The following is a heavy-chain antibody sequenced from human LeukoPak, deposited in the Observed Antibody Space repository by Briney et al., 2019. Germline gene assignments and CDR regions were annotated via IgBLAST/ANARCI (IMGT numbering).Heavy chain of an antibody. CDR1: GYTFTNYD. Sequence: GASVKVSCKASGYTFTNYDINWVRQATGQGLEWMGWMNPSSGNTGYAQKFQGRATITRNTSISTAYMELSSLRSEDTAVYYCARGALPYSSSWWYYFDYWGQGTLVTVSS. V-gene: IGHV1-8*03. CDR3: ARGALPYSSSWWYYFDY. J-gene: IGHJ4*02. CDR2: MNPSSGNT. D-gene: IGHD6-13*01.